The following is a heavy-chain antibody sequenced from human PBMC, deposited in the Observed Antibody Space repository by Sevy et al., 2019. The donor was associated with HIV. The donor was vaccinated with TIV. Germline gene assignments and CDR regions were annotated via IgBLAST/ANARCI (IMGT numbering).Heavy chain of an antibody. J-gene: IGHJ5*02. V-gene: IGHV3-21*01. CDR3: ARDPHNSASGNFFPTWFDP. CDR1: GFTFGHHT. CDR2: ISSYNNYE. Sequence: GGSLRLSCAGSGFTFGHHTMNWVRQAPGKGLEWISCISSYNNYEYYADSVKGRFTISRDNAKNSLYLQMNNLRVEDTAVYYCARDPHNSASGNFFPTWFDPWGQGTLVTVSS. D-gene: IGHD3-10*01.